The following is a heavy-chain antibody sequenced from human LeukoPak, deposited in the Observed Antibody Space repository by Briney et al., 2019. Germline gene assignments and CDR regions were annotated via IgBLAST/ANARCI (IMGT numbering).Heavy chain of an antibody. CDR2: IRESGGST. V-gene: IGHV3-23*01. CDR1: GFTFSSYA. D-gene: IGHD4-17*01. Sequence: GGSLRLSCVASGFTFSSYAMSWVRQAPGKGLERVSAIRESGGSTHYADSVKGRFTFSRDNSKNTLYLQMNSLRAGDTAVYYCAKDLPDYGDYIEGYWGQGTLVTVSS. CDR3: AKDLPDYGDYIEGY. J-gene: IGHJ4*02.